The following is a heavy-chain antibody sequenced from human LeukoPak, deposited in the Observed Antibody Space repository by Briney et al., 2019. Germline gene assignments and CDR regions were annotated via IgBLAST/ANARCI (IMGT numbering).Heavy chain of an antibody. J-gene: IGHJ5*02. CDR1: GYSFTSYW. Sequence: GESLKISCKGSGYSFTSYWIGWVRQMPGKGLEWMGIIYPGDSDTRYSPSFQGQVAISADKSISTAYLQWSSLKASDTAMHYCARPHYYGSGSYYHWGQGTLVTVSS. V-gene: IGHV5-51*01. CDR2: IYPGDSDT. D-gene: IGHD3-10*01. CDR3: ARPHYYGSGSYYH.